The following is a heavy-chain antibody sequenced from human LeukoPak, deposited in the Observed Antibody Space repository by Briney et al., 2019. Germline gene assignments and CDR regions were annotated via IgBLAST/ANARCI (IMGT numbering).Heavy chain of an antibody. CDR1: GFTFSSYV. J-gene: IGHJ3*02. D-gene: IGHD7-27*01. V-gene: IGHV3-30*02. Sequence: GGSLRLSCAASGFTFSSYVMHWVRQAPGKGLEWVAFIRYDGSNKYYADSVRGRFTISRDNSRSMVWLQMNSLTAEDTATYYCGRDLNWGAFDIRGLGTLVTVSS. CDR2: IRYDGSNK. CDR3: GRDLNWGAFDI.